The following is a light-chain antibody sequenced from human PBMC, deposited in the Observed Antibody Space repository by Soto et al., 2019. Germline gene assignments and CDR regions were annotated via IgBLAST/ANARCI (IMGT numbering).Light chain of an antibody. CDR1: SSYVGGYNY. J-gene: IGLJ1*01. CDR2: EVS. V-gene: IGLV2-14*01. CDR3: SSYTSSSTPYV. Sequence: QSALTQPASVSGSPGQSITISCTGTSSYVGGYNYVSWYQQHPGKAPKLMIYEVSNRPSGVSNRFSGSKSGNTASLTISGFQAEDEADYYCSSYTSSSTPYVFGTGTKLTVL.